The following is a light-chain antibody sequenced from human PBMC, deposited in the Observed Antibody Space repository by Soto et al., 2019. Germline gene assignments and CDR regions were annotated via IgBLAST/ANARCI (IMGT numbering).Light chain of an antibody. CDR2: GAS. CDR3: QQYGSPTWT. V-gene: IGKV3-20*01. J-gene: IGKJ1*01. Sequence: EIVLTQSPGTLSLSPGERATLSCRASQSVSSSYLAWYQQKPGQAPRLLIYGASSRATGIPDRFSSSGSGTDFTLTISRLEPEDFAVYYCQQYGSPTWTFGQGTKVDIK. CDR1: QSVSSSY.